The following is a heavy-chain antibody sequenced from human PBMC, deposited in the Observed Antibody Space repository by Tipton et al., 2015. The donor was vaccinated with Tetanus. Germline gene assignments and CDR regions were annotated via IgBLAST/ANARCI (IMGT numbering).Heavy chain of an antibody. D-gene: IGHD2-21*01. CDR2: ISGSGGST. J-gene: IGHJ3*01. CDR3: ARTIGVVIAESAVGD. Sequence: SLRLSCAASGFTFSSYAMSWVRQAPGKGLEWVSAISGSGGSTYYADSVKGLFTISRDNSKNTLYLQMNSLRAEDTAVYYCARTIGVVIAESAVGDWCQGARVAGSS. V-gene: IGHV3-23*01. CDR1: GFTFSSYA.